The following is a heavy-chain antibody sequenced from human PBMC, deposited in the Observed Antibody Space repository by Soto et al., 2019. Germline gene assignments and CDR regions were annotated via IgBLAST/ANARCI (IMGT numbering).Heavy chain of an antibody. CDR1: GGTFSSYA. J-gene: IGHJ6*02. V-gene: IGHV1-69*06. D-gene: IGHD2-2*01. Sequence: GASVKVSCKASGGTFSSYAISWVRQAPGQGLEWMGGIIPIFGTANYAQKFQGRVTITADKSTSTAYMELSSLRSEDTAVYYCARANETEYHGHLDQDIVVVPAAMGYYGMDVWGQGTTVTVSS. CDR3: ARANETEYHGHLDQDIVVVPAAMGYYGMDV. CDR2: IIPIFGTA.